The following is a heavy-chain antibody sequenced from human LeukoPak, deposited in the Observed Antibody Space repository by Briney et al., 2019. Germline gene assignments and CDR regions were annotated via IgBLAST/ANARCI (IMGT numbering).Heavy chain of an antibody. D-gene: IGHD3-3*01. V-gene: IGHV1-69*13. J-gene: IGHJ6*03. Sequence: ASVKVSCKASGGTFSSYAISWVRQAPGQGLEWMGGIIPIFGTANYAQKFQGRVTITADESTSTAYMELSSLRSEDTAVYYCARGREQVLRFLEPHYYMDVWGKGTTVTLSS. CDR1: GGTFSSYA. CDR3: ARGREQVLRFLEPHYYMDV. CDR2: IIPIFGTA.